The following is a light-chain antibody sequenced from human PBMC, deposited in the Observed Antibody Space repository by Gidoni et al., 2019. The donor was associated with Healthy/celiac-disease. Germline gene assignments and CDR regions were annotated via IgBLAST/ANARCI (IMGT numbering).Light chain of an antibody. Sequence: IPVTQSPSSLSASVGDRVTITCRASQSISSNLNWYQQKPGKAPKLLIIAASSLQGGVPSRFSSSGSSTEDSLTISSLQPDDFATYYCQQRYSTPPYTFGQGTKVEIK. V-gene: IGKV1-39*01. CDR2: AAS. J-gene: IGKJ2*01. CDR3: QQRYSTPPYT. CDR1: QSISSN.